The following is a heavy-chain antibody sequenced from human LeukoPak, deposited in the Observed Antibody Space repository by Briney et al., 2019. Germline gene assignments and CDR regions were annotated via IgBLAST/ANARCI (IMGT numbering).Heavy chain of an antibody. J-gene: IGHJ4*02. CDR2: ISGSGDYT. V-gene: IGHV3-23*01. CDR3: AKDTSRGYSSSWDY. Sequence: GGSLRLSCAASGFMFNIYGVSWVRQAPGKGLEWVSFISGSGDYTHYADSVKGRFTISRDNSKNTVSLQMNSLRAEDTALYYCAKDTSRGYSSSWDYWGQGTLVTVSS. D-gene: IGHD6-13*01. CDR1: GFMFNIYG.